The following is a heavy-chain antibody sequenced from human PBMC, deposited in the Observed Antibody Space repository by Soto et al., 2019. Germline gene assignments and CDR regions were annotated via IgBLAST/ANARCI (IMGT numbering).Heavy chain of an antibody. D-gene: IGHD2-2*01. CDR3: ARDSTRKDNWFDP. V-gene: IGHV3-33*01. J-gene: IGHJ5*02. Sequence: QVQLVESGGGVVQPGRSLRLSCAASGFTFSSYGMHWVRQAPGKGLEWVAVIWYDGSNKYYADSVKGRFTISRDNSKNTLYLQMNSLRAEDTAVYYCARDSTRKDNWFDPWGQGTLVTVSS. CDR1: GFTFSSYG. CDR2: IWYDGSNK.